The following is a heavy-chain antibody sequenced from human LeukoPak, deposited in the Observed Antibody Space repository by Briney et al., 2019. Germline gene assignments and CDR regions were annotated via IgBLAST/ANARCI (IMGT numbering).Heavy chain of an antibody. Sequence: SVKVSCKASGGTFSSYAISWVRQAPGQGPEWMGGIIPIFGTANYAQKFQGRVTITADESTSTAYMELSSLRSEDTAVYYCARDLTGHYDFWSGYSSYYYYMDVWGKGTTVTVSS. D-gene: IGHD3-3*01. J-gene: IGHJ6*03. CDR2: IIPIFGTA. CDR1: GGTFSSYA. V-gene: IGHV1-69*13. CDR3: ARDLTGHYDFWSGYSSYYYYMDV.